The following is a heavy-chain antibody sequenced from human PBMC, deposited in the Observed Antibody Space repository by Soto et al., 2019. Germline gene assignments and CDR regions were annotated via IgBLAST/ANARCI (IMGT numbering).Heavy chain of an antibody. Sequence: GASVKVSCKASGYTFTSYGMNWVRQAPGRGLEWMGWINPGNGNTKYSQKFQGRVTITRDTSASTAYMELSSLRSEDTAVYYCARDAGWCMLYGACWFDPWGQGTLVTVSS. D-gene: IGHD2-8*01. J-gene: IGHJ5*02. CDR1: GYTFTSYG. V-gene: IGHV1-3*01. CDR2: INPGNGNT. CDR3: ARDAGWCMLYGACWFDP.